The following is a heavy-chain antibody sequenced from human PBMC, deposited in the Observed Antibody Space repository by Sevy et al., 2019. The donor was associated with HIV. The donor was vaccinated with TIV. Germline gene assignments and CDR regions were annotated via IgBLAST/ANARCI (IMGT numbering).Heavy chain of an antibody. Sequence: GGSLRLSCAASGFTFSNAWMSWVRQAPGKGLEWVCRIKSKTDGGTTDYAAPVQGRFTISRDDSKNTLYLQMNSLKTEDKAIYYCTTDSNQRELSALLAYWGQGTLVTVSS. V-gene: IGHV3-15*01. D-gene: IGHD1-26*01. CDR2: IKSKTDGGTT. CDR1: GFTFSNAW. CDR3: TTDSNQRELSALLAY. J-gene: IGHJ4*02.